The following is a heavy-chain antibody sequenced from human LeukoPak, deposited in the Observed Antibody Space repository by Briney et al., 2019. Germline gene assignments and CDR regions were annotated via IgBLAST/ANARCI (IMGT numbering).Heavy chain of an antibody. J-gene: IGHJ3*01. D-gene: IGHD1-26*01. V-gene: IGHV5-51*01. CDR1: GYSFTSYW. CDR3: ATRVGVKLGDPFDL. CDR2: IYPGDSDT. Sequence: AESLKISCKGSGYSFTSYWIGCVRQMPGKGLEWMGIIYPGDSDTRYSPPFQGQVTISAAKSISTAYLQWSSLKASDTAMYYCATRVGVKLGDPFDLWGQGTMVTVSS.